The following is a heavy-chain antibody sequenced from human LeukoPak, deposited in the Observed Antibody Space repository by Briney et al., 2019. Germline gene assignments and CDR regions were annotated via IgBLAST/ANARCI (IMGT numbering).Heavy chain of an antibody. CDR2: INHSGST. D-gene: IGHD1-26*01. CDR3: ARGGDSGSYLSWFDP. CDR1: GGSFSGYY. Sequence: SETLSLTCAVYGGSFSGYYWSWIRQPPGKGLEWIGEINHSGSTNYNPSLKSRVTISVDTSKNQFSLKLSSVTAADTAVYYCARGGDSGSYLSWFDPWGQGTLVTVSS. V-gene: IGHV4-34*01. J-gene: IGHJ5*02.